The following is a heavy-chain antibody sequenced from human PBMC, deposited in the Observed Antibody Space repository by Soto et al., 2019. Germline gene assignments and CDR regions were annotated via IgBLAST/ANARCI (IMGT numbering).Heavy chain of an antibody. Sequence: GGSLRLSCAASGFTFSSYSMNWVRQAPGKGLEWVSSISSSSSYIYYADSVKGRFTISRDNAKNSLYLQMNSLRAEDTAVYYCARDDVDRVATINPVYFDYWGQGTLVTVSS. CDR1: GFTFSSYS. CDR3: ARDDVDRVATINPVYFDY. D-gene: IGHD5-12*01. V-gene: IGHV3-21*01. CDR2: ISSSSSYI. J-gene: IGHJ4*02.